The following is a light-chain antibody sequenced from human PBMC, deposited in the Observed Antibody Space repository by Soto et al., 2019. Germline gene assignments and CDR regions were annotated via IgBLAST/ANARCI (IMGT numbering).Light chain of an antibody. CDR3: SSYTSSNTYV. CDR2: DVS. J-gene: IGLJ1*01. Sequence: QSVLTQPASVSGSPGQSITISCTGTSSDVGGYNYVSWYQQYPGKAPKLMIYDVSNRPSGVSNRFSGSKSGNTASLTISGLQAEDEADYYCSSYTSSNTYVFGNGTKVTVL. CDR1: SSDVGGYNY. V-gene: IGLV2-14*01.